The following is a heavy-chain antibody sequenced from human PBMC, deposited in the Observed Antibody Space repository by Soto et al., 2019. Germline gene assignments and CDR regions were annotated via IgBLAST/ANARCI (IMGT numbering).Heavy chain of an antibody. CDR3: ARDAMTTVTTGWFDP. D-gene: IGHD4-4*01. V-gene: IGHV3-21*01. Sequence: GGSLRLSCAASGFTFSSYSMNWVRQAPGKGLEWVSSISSSSSYIYYADSVKGRFTISRDNAKNSLYLQMNSLRAEDTAVYYCARDAMTTVTTGWFDPWGQGTLVTVSS. CDR2: ISSSSSYI. CDR1: GFTFSSYS. J-gene: IGHJ5*02.